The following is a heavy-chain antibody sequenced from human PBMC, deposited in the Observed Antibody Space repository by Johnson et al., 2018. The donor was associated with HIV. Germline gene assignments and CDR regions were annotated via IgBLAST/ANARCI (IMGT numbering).Heavy chain of an antibody. V-gene: IGHV3-73*01. CDR1: GLSFSNFG. J-gene: IGHJ3*02. CDR3: ARESIRGDKAFDI. Sequence: VQLVESGGGVVQPGKSLTLSCVGSGLSFSNFGIHWVRQAPGKGPEWVGRIRSKANSYATAYGASVKGRFTISRDNSKNTLYLQMNSLRPEDTAVYYCARESIRGDKAFDIWGQGTMVTVSS. CDR2: IRSKANSYAT. D-gene: IGHD2-21*02.